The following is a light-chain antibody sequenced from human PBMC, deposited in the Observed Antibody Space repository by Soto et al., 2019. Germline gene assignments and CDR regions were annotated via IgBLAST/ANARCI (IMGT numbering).Light chain of an antibody. CDR3: QQSDRTPST. V-gene: IGKV1-39*01. CDR2: AAS. CDR1: QSISNY. J-gene: IGKJ5*01. Sequence: DIQLTQSPPSVSASVGDRVTITCRASQSISNYLNWYQQKPGKPPKVLIYAASNLQSGVPSRFSGSGSGTDFTLTISSLQPEDFATYYCQQSDRTPSTFGQGTRLGIK.